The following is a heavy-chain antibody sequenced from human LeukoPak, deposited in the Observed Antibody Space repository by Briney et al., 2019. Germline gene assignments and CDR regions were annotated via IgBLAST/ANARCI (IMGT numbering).Heavy chain of an antibody. CDR3: AKPPLTRHYYYYMDV. D-gene: IGHD1-14*01. CDR1: GFDFSSFA. CDR2: ISHGGGYK. V-gene: IGHV3-23*01. Sequence: GGSLRLSCAASGFDFSSFAMSWVRQAPGKGLEWVSAISHGGGYKYYADSVKGRFTTSRDSSTLYLEMNSLRAEDTAVYYCAKPPLTRHYYYYMDVWAKGLRSPSP. J-gene: IGHJ6*03.